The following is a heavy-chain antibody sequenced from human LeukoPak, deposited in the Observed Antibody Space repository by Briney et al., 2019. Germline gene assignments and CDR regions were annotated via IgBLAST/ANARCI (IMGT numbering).Heavy chain of an antibody. J-gene: IGHJ4*02. CDR2: IYYSGST. CDR3: ARDVAFGL. V-gene: IGHV4-39*07. Sequence: SETLSLTCTVSGGSISSSSYYWGWIRQPPGKGLEWIGSIYYSGSTYYNPSLKSRVTISVDTSKNQFSLKLSSVTAADTAVYYCARDVAFGLWGQGTLVTVSS. CDR1: GGSISSSSYY. D-gene: IGHD3-10*01.